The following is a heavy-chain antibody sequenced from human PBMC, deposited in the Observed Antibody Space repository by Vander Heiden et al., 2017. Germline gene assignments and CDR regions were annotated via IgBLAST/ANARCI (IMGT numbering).Heavy chain of an antibody. CDR3: AHRLYDGNPYDH. V-gene: IGHV2-5*02. CDR2: IYWDDDK. CDR1: WFSLSTSGVG. D-gene: IGHD5-12*01. J-gene: IGHJ4*02. Sequence: QITLKESGPTLVKPTQTLTLTCTFSWFSLSTSGVGVGWIRQPPGKALEWLALIYWDDDKRYSPSLKSRLTITKDTSKNQVVLTMTNMDPVDTGTYYCAHRLYDGNPYDHWGQGTLVTVSS.